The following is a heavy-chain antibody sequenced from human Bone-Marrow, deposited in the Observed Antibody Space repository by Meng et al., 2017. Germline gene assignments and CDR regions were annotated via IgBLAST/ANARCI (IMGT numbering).Heavy chain of an antibody. CDR3: AKPGKGGYCTNGVCKPFDP. CDR2: ISGSGGST. Sequence: GESLKISCAASGFIFSSHAMSWVRQAPGKGLEWVSAISGSGGSTYYADSVKGRFTISRDNSKNTLYLQMNSLRAEDTAVYYCAKPGKGGYCTNGVCKPFDPWGQGTLVTVSS. D-gene: IGHD2-8*01. J-gene: IGHJ5*02. V-gene: IGHV3-23*01. CDR1: GFIFSSHA.